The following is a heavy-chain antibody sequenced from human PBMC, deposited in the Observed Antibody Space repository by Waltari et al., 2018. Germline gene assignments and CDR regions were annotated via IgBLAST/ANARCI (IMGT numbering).Heavy chain of an antibody. J-gene: IGHJ4*02. CDR3: ARGDDILTGYYNSRWACDY. CDR1: GYTFTGYY. V-gene: IGHV1-2*02. D-gene: IGHD3-9*01. Sequence: QVQLVQSGAEVKKPGASVKVSCKASGYTFTGYYMHWVRQAPGQGLEWMGWINPNSGGTNYAQKFQGRVTMTRDTSISTAYMELSRLRADDTAVYYCARGDDILTGYYNSRWACDYWGQGTLVTVSS. CDR2: INPNSGGT.